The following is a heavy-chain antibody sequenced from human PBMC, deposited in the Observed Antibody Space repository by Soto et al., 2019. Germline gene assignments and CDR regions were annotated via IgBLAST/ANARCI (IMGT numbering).Heavy chain of an antibody. J-gene: IGHJ6*02. V-gene: IGHV4-4*07. CDR1: NDSFTSYY. CDR3: ARDAKFSLSWYYYQGIDV. CDR2: VHVTGNI. Sequence: QVSLQESGPGLVRSSETLSLTCTVSNDSFTSYYWSWIRQSAGRGLEWIGRVHVTGNIDYNPSLRSRVTMSSDSSSSQFFLRLTSVTAADTAVYYCARDAKFSLSWYYYQGIDVWGPGTTVTVTS. D-gene: IGHD2-8*01.